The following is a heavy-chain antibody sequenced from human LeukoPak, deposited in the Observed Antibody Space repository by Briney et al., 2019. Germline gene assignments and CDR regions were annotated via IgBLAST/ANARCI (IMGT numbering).Heavy chain of an antibody. CDR1: VGSFNAYY. J-gene: IGHJ4*02. V-gene: IGHV4-34*01. D-gene: IGHD3-22*01. CDR2: INHAGST. CDR3: ARTSGRGSVDPGTSGYVDS. Sequence: SETLSLTCAVYVGSFNAYYWTWIRQPPGRGLEWIGEINHAGSTNYNPSLKSRVTISIDTSKNQFSLNLSSVTAADTAVYFCARTSGRGSVDPGTSGYVDSWGQGSLVTVSS.